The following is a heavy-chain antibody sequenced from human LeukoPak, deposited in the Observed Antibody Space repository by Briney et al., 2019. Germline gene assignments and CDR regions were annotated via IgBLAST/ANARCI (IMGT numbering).Heavy chain of an antibody. CDR2: ISSSSSYI. CDR3: ARDHVEWELLRSYYYYGMDV. J-gene: IGHJ6*02. Sequence: PGGSLRLSCAASGFTFSSYSMNWVRQAPGKGLEWVSSISSSSSYIYYADSVKGRFTISRDNAKNSLYLQMNSLRAEDTAVYYCARDHVEWELLRSYYYYGMDVWGQGTTVTVSS. D-gene: IGHD1-26*01. CDR1: GFTFSSYS. V-gene: IGHV3-21*01.